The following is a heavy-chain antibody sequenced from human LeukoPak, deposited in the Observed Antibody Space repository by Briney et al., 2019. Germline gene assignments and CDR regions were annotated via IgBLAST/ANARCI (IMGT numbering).Heavy chain of an antibody. J-gene: IGHJ4*02. V-gene: IGHV3-7*01. Sequence: GGSLRLSCAASDFTFDFYWMTWVRQAPGKGLEWLANILPDGSQKYYVDSVKGRFTISRDNPKNSLYLQINNLRAVDTAVYYCGRLAHNAWYAIDFWGQGTLVTVSS. D-gene: IGHD2-2*01. CDR2: ILPDGSQK. CDR3: GRLAHNAWYAIDF. CDR1: DFTFDFYW.